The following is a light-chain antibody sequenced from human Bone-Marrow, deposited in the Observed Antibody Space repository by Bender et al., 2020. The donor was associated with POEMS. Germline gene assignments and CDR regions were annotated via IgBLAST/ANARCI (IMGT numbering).Light chain of an antibody. CDR3: QAWGSSTVGV. CDR2: KDT. V-gene: IGLV3-1*01. CDR1: VLAEKY. Sequence: SSELTQPSSVSVSPGQTARITCSGDVLAEKYARWFQQKTGQAPLMIIYKDTERPSGIPERFSGSNSGNTATLTISGTQAMDEADYYCQAWGSSTVGVFGGGTKLTVL. J-gene: IGLJ2*01.